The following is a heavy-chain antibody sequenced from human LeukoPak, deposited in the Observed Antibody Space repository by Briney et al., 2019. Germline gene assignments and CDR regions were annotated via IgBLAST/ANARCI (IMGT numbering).Heavy chain of an antibody. CDR1: GGSISSYY. D-gene: IGHD3-3*01. J-gene: IGHJ4*02. CDR3: SRQSYDFGLDY. Sequence: SETLSLTCTVSGGSISSYYWSWIRQPPGKGLEWIGYIYYSGSTNYNPSLKSRVTISVDTSKNKFSLKLSSVTAADTAVYYCSRQSYDFGLDYWGQGTLVTVSS. V-gene: IGHV4-59*08. CDR2: IYYSGST.